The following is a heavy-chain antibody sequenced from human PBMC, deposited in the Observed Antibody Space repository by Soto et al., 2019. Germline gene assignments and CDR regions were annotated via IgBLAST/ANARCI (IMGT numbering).Heavy chain of an antibody. CDR3: ASRTTSCFDY. Sequence: SETLSLTCTVSGGSISSGGYYWSWIRQHPGKGLEWIGYIYYSGSTSYNPSLKSRVTISVDTSKNQFSRKRSSVTAADTAVYYCASRTTSCFDYWGQGTLVTVSS. J-gene: IGHJ4*02. D-gene: IGHD2-2*01. CDR2: IYYSGST. V-gene: IGHV4-31*03. CDR1: GGSISSGGYY.